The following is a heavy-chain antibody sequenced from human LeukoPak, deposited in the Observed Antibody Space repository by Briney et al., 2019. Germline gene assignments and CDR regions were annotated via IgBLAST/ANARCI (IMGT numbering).Heavy chain of an antibody. CDR3: ARALGYCSGGSCYPSYYYYGMDV. V-gene: IGHV3-23*01. J-gene: IGHJ6*02. Sequence: GGSLRLSCAASGFTFSSYAMSWVRQAPGKGLEWVSAISGSGGSTYYADSVKGRFTISRDNSKNTLYLQMNSLRAEDTAVYYCARALGYCSGGSCYPSYYYYGMDVWGQGTTVTVSS. D-gene: IGHD2-15*01. CDR2: ISGSGGST. CDR1: GFTFSSYA.